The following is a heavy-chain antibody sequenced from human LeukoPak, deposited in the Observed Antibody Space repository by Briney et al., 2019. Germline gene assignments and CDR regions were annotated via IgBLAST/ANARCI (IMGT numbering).Heavy chain of an antibody. CDR3: ARKFLTGRLIDY. Sequence: PGGSLRLSCAASGFTFSNYGMHCVRQAPGKGLEWVAVISYDGSNEYYADSVKGRFTISRDTSKNTLYLQMNSLRAEDTALYYCARKFLTGRLIDYWGQGTLVTVSS. CDR2: ISYDGSNE. CDR1: GFTFSNYG. D-gene: IGHD7-27*01. J-gene: IGHJ4*02. V-gene: IGHV3-30*03.